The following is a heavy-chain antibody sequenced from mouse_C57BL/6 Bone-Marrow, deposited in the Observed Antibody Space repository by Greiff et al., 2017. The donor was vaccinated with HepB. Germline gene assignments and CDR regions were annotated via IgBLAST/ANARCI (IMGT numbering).Heavy chain of an antibody. J-gene: IGHJ4*01. CDR3: ARLGGSSYYYAMDY. CDR1: GYTFTSYW. Sequence: QVQLKQPGAELVMPGASVKLSCKASGYTFTSYWMHWVKQRPGQGLEWIGEIDPSDSYTNYNQKFKGKSTLTVDKSSSTAYMQLSSLTSEDSAVYYCARLGGSSYYYAMDYWGQGTSVTVSS. CDR2: IDPSDSYT. D-gene: IGHD1-1*01. V-gene: IGHV1-69*01.